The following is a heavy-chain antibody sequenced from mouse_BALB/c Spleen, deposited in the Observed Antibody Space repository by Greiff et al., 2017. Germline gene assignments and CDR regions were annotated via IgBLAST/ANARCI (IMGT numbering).Heavy chain of an antibody. CDR3: ARSITTVVATD. Sequence: EVKLMESGGGLVQPGGSRKLSCAASGFTFSSFGMHWVRQAPEKGLEWVAYISSGSSTIYYADTVKGRFTISRDNPKNTLFLQMTSLRSEDTAMYYCARSITTVVATDWGQGTTLTVSS. V-gene: IGHV5-17*02. J-gene: IGHJ2*01. CDR1: GFTFSSFG. CDR2: ISSGSSTI. D-gene: IGHD1-1*01.